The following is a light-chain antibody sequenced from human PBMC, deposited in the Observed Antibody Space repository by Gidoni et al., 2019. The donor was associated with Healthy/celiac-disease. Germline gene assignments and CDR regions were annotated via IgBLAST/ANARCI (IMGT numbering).Light chain of an antibody. V-gene: IGKV3-20*01. CDR3: QQYGSSPRT. J-gene: IGKJ1*01. CDR1: QSVSSSY. CDR2: GAS. Sequence: EIVLTQSPGTLSLSPGESATLSCRASQSVSSSYLAWYQQKPGQAPRLPIYGASSRATGIPDRFRGSGSGTDFTLTISRLEPEDFAVYYCQQYGSSPRTFGQGTKVEIK.